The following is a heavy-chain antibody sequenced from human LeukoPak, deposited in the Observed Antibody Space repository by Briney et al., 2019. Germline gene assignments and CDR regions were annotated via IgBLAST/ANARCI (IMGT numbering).Heavy chain of an antibody. CDR3: ARDPVSRVPD. D-gene: IGHD3-10*01. CDR2: INHSGST. Sequence: SETLSLTCTVSGGFFSGYYWSWIRQPPGKGLEWIGEINHSGSTNYNPSLKSRVTISLDTPKNQFSLKLSSVTAADTAVYYCARDPVSRVPDWGQGTLVTVSS. CDR1: GGFFSGYY. V-gene: IGHV4-34*01. J-gene: IGHJ4*02.